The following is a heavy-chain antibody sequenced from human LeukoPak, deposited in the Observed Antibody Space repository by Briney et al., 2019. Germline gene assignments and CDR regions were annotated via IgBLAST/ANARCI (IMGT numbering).Heavy chain of an antibody. Sequence: SETLSLTCTVSGGSISSSSYYWGWIRQPPGKGLEWIGSIYYSGSTYYNPSLKSRVTISVDTSKNQFSLKLSSVTAADTAVYYCARPTGYSSSSEGLRFDPWGQGTLVTVSS. D-gene: IGHD6-6*01. J-gene: IGHJ5*02. CDR2: IYYSGST. CDR1: GGSISSSSYY. V-gene: IGHV4-39*07. CDR3: ARPTGYSSSSEGLRFDP.